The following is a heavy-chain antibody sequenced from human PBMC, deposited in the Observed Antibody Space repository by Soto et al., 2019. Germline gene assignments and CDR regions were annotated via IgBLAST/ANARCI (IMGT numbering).Heavy chain of an antibody. V-gene: IGHV3-33*01. J-gene: IGHJ6*02. CDR2: IWYDGSNK. CDR3: ARGASSGPTYYYYGMDV. Sequence: GGSLRLSCAASGFTFSSYGMHWVRQAPGKGLEWVAVIWYDGSNKYYADSVKGRFTISRDNSKNTLYLQMNSLRAEDTAVYYCARGASSGPTYYYYGMDVWGQGTTVTVSS. D-gene: IGHD6-19*01. CDR1: GFTFSSYG.